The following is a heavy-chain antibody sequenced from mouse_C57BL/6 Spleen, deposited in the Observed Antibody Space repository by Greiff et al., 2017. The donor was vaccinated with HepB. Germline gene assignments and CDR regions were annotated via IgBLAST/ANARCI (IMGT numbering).Heavy chain of an antibody. CDR1: GYSITSGYY. CDR3: ARPKLPVSFDV. Sequence: EVQLQESGPGLVKPSQSLSLTCSVTGYSITSGYYWNWIRQFPGNKLEWMGYISYDGSNNYNPSLKNRISITRDTSKNQFFLKLNSVTTEDTATYYCARPKLPVSFDVWGTGTTVTVSS. V-gene: IGHV3-6*01. CDR2: ISYDGSN. J-gene: IGHJ1*03. D-gene: IGHD6-2*01.